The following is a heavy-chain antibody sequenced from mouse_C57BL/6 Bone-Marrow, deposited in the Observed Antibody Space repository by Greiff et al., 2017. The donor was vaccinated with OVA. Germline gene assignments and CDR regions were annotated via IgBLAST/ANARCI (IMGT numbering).Heavy chain of an antibody. CDR1: GYTFTSYW. J-gene: IGHJ3*01. D-gene: IGHD1-1*01. CDR3: ARLGLWYYGSSPWFAY. CDR2: IDPSDSYT. Sequence: QVHVKQPGAELVKPGASVKLSCKASGYTFTSYWMQWVKQRPGQGLEWIGEIDPSDSYTNYNQKFKGKATLTVDTSSSTAYMQLSSLTSEDSAVYYCARLGLWYYGSSPWFAYWGQGTLVTVSA. V-gene: IGHV1-50*01.